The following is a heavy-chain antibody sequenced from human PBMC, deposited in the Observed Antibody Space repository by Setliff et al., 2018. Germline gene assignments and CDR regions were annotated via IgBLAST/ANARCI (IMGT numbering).Heavy chain of an antibody. D-gene: IGHD5-18*01. V-gene: IGHV3-7*01. Sequence: GGSLRLSCAASGFTFSSYWMSWVRQAPGKGLEWVANIKQDGSEKYYVDSVKGRFTISRDNAKNSLYLQMNSLRAEDTAVYYCAREKHSYGYLASYYYYGMDVWGQGTTVTAP. CDR3: AREKHSYGYLASYYYYGMDV. CDR2: IKQDGSEK. CDR1: GFTFSSYW. J-gene: IGHJ6*02.